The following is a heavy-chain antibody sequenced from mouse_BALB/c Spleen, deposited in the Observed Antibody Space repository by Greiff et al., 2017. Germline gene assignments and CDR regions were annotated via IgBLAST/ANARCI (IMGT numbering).Heavy chain of an antibody. V-gene: IGHV3-6*02. CDR2: ISYDGSN. CDR1: GYSITSGYY. CDR3: AREPYYGNPHWYFDV. Sequence: EVKLQESGPGLVKPSQSLSLTCSVTGYSITSGYYWNWIRQFPGNKLEWMGYISYDGSNNYNPSLKNRISITRDTSKNQFFLKLNSVTTEDTATYYCAREPYYGNPHWYFDVWGAGTTVTVSS. D-gene: IGHD2-10*01. J-gene: IGHJ1*01.